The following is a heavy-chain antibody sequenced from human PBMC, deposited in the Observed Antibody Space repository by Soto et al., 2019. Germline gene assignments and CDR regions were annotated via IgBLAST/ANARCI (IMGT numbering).Heavy chain of an antibody. CDR3: ARGIRFPYYYYYGMDV. CDR2: INHSGST. CDR1: GGSFSGYY. V-gene: IGHV4-34*01. Sequence: SETLSLTCAVYGGSFSGYYWSWIRQPPGKGLEWIGEINHSGSTNYNPSLKSRVTISVDTSKNQFSLKLSSVAAADTAVYYCARGIRFPYYYYYGMDVWGQGTTVTSP. D-gene: IGHD3-3*01. J-gene: IGHJ6*02.